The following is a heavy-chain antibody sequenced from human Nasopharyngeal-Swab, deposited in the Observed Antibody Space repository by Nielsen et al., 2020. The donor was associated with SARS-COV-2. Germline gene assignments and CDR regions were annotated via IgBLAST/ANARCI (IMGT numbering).Heavy chain of an antibody. D-gene: IGHD6-19*01. CDR3: ARERGSSGLDGFDI. CDR1: GFTFSAYR. V-gene: IGHV3-21*01. Sequence: GSLKISCAASGFTFSAYRMNWVRQAPGKGLEWVSSINSLSTYIHYVDLVKGRFTISRDNAKSSLYLQMNSLRAEDTAVYYCARERGSSGLDGFDIWGQGTMVTVSP. J-gene: IGHJ3*02. CDR2: INSLSTYI.